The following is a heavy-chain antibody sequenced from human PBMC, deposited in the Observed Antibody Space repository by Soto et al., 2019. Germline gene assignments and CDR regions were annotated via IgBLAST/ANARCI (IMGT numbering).Heavy chain of an antibody. CDR1: GGSISSYY. V-gene: IGHV4-59*01. CDR3: ARAGGYGDYDY. D-gene: IGHD4-17*01. CDR2: IYYSGST. Sequence: SETLSLTCTVSGGSISSYYWSWIRQPPGKGLEWIGYIYYSGSTNYNPSLKSRVTISVDTSKNQFSLKLSSVTAADTAVYYCARAGGYGDYDYWGQGTLVTVSS. J-gene: IGHJ4*02.